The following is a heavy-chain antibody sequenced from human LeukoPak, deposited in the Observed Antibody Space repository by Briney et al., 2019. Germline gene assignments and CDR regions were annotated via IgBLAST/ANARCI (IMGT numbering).Heavy chain of an antibody. Sequence: PGGSLRLSCAASGFTFSSYEMNWVRQAPGKGLEWVSYISSSGSTIYHADSVKGRFTISRDNAKNSLYLQMNSLRAEDTAVYYCARVGVVVTRGNWFDPWGQGTLVTVSS. V-gene: IGHV3-48*03. CDR1: GFTFSSYE. D-gene: IGHD2-21*02. CDR3: ARVGVVVTRGNWFDP. J-gene: IGHJ5*02. CDR2: ISSSGSTI.